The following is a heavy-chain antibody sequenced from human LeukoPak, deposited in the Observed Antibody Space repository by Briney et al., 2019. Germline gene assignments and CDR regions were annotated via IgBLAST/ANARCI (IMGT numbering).Heavy chain of an antibody. V-gene: IGHV3-7*01. CDR2: IREDGGHT. J-gene: IGHJ4*02. CDR1: GFTFTNHW. D-gene: IGHD5-12*01. CDR3: ARGPSGYHNT. Sequence: GGSLRLSCVTSGFTFTNHWMSWVRQAPGKGLEWVANIREDGGHTNYVDSVKGRFTISRDNSKNTLYLQMNSLRAEDTAVYYCARGPSGYHNTGGQGTLVTVSS.